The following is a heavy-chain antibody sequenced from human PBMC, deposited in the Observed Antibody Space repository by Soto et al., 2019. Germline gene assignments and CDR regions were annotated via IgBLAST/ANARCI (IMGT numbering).Heavy chain of an antibody. D-gene: IGHD6-6*01. J-gene: IGHJ6*02. CDR3: AREPVIEAPLYGMDV. Sequence: ASVKVSCKASGGTFSSYAISWVRQAPGQGLEWMGGIIPIFGTANYAQKFQGRVTITADKSTSTAYMELSSLRSEDTAVYYCAREPVIEAPLYGMDVWGQGTTVTVSS. CDR1: GGTFSSYA. CDR2: IIPIFGTA. V-gene: IGHV1-69*06.